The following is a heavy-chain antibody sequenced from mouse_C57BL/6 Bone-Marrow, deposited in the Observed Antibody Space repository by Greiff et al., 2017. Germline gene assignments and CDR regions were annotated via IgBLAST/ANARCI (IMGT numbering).Heavy chain of an antibody. CDR2: IYPGSGNT. CDR3: ARCLSIYAMDY. CDR1: GYTFTDYY. J-gene: IGHJ4*01. Sequence: QVTLKVSGAELVRPGASVKLSCKASGYTFTDYYINWVKQRPGQGLEWIARIYPGSGNTYYNEKFKGKATLTAEKSSSTAYMQLSSLTSEDSAVYFCARCLSIYAMDYWGQGTSVTVSS. D-gene: IGHD2-10*02. V-gene: IGHV1-76*01.